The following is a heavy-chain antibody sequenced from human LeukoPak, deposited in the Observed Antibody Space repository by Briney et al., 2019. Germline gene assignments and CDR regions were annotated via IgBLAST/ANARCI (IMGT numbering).Heavy chain of an antibody. CDR3: ARPDYSNYRFDY. CDR1: GFTLSSYA. V-gene: IGHV3-30*04. CDR2: ISYDGSNK. Sequence: GGSLRLSCAASGFTLSSYAMHWVRQAPGKGLEWVAVISYDGSNKYYADSVKGRFTISRDNSKNTLYLQMNSLRAEDTAVYYCARPDYSNYRFDYWGQGTLVTVSS. J-gene: IGHJ4*02. D-gene: IGHD4-11*01.